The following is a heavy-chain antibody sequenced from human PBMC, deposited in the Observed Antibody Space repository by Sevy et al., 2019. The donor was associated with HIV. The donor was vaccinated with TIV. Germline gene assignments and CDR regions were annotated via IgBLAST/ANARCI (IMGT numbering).Heavy chain of an antibody. CDR2: IYWNVDK. Sequence: PTLVKPTQTLTLTCTFSGFSLSTSGVGVGWIRQPPGKALEWLALIYWNVDKRYSPSLKSRLTITKDTSKNQVVLTMTNMDPVDTATYYCAHGGLLLAFDYWGQGTLVTVSS. D-gene: IGHD3-22*01. CDR3: AHGGLLLAFDY. V-gene: IGHV2-5*01. J-gene: IGHJ4*02. CDR1: GFSLSTSGVG.